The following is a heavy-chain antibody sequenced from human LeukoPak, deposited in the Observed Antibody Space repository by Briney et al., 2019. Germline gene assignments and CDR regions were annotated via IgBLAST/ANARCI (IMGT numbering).Heavy chain of an antibody. Sequence: GRSLRLSCAASGFTFSSYGMHWVRQAPGKGLEWVAVISYDGSNKYYADSVKGRFTISRDNAKSSLYLQMNSLRAEDTAVYYCARDTDYAFDVWGQGTMVTVSS. J-gene: IGHJ3*01. CDR3: ARDTDYAFDV. CDR2: ISYDGSNK. CDR1: GFTFSSYG. V-gene: IGHV3-30*03.